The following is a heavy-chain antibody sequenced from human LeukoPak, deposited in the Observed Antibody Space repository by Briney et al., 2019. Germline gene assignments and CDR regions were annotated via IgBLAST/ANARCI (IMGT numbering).Heavy chain of an antibody. CDR2: LSSDGSNT. V-gene: IGHV3-30-3*01. CDR1: GFTFSGFP. Sequence: PGGSLRLSCAASGFTFSGFPMHWVRQAPGKGLEWVAALSSDGSNTYYTDSVKGRFTISRDNSKNKVYLQMNSLRAEDTAVYYCAREYYGAFDYRGQGTLVTVSS. J-gene: IGHJ4*02. CDR3: AREYYGAFDY. D-gene: IGHD4-17*01.